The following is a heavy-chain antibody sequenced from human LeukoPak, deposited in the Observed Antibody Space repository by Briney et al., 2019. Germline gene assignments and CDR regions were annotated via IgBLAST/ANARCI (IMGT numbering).Heavy chain of an antibody. J-gene: IGHJ6*02. CDR3: ARDLGYCSSTNCPRYYYYGMDV. D-gene: IGHD2-2*01. V-gene: IGHV4-31*03. CDR2: IYYSGST. CDR1: GGSISSGGYY. Sequence: PSQTLSLTCTVSGGSISSGGYYWSWIRQHPGKGLEWIGYIYYSGSTYYNPSLKSRVTISVDTSKNQFSLKLSSVTAADTAVYYCARDLGYCSSTNCPRYYYYGMDVWGQGTTVTVSS.